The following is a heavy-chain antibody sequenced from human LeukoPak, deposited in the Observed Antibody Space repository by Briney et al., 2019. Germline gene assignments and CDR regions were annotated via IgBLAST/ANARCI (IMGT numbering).Heavy chain of an antibody. CDR2: ISGSGGST. Sequence: GGSLRLSCAASGFTVSSYAMSWVRQAPGKGLEGVSAISGSGGSTYYADSVKGRFTISRDNSKNTLYLQMNSLRAEDTAVYYCAKDPASYSSSSPDYWGQGTLVTVSS. CDR3: AKDPASYSSSSPDY. D-gene: IGHD6-6*01. J-gene: IGHJ4*02. V-gene: IGHV3-23*01. CDR1: GFTVSSYA.